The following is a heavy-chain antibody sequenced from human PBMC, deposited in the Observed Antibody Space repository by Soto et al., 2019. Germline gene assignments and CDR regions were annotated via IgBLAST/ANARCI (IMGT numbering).Heavy chain of an antibody. J-gene: IGHJ4*02. Sequence: EVQLLESGGAFLQPGGSLRLSCAASGFTFSSYAMSWVRQAPGKGLEWVSVISAGGENTYYADPVKGRFTISRDNSRDTLYLQMDSLRAEDTAVYYGAKREGSSWQSYGDYWGQGTLVTVSS. CDR1: GFTFSSYA. CDR2: ISAGGENT. V-gene: IGHV3-23*01. D-gene: IGHD1-26*01. CDR3: AKREGSSWQSYGDY.